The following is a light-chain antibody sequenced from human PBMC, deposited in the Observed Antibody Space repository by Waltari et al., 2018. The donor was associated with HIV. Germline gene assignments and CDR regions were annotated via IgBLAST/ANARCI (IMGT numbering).Light chain of an antibody. V-gene: IGKV3-15*01. Sequence: EIVMTQSPATLSVSPGERATLSCRASQSVSSNLAWYQQKPGQAPRLLIYGASTRATGIPARFSGSGSGTEFTLTISSLQSEDFAVYYCQQYLSTPLTFGPGTKVEIK. CDR3: QQYLSTPLT. CDR2: GAS. J-gene: IGKJ3*01. CDR1: QSVSSN.